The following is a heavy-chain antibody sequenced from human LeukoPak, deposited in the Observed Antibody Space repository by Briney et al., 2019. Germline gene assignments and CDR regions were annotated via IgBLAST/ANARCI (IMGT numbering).Heavy chain of an antibody. J-gene: IGHJ5*02. CDR2: ISYSGST. D-gene: IGHD3-22*01. Sequence: TLSLTCTVSGGSISSGGYYWSWSRQHPGRGLEWIGYISYSGSTYYKSSLRSRVTMSVDTSKNQFALKLSSVTAADTAVYYCARGGRLLQSYNWFDPWGQGTLVTVSS. V-gene: IGHV4-31*03. CDR3: ARGGRLLQSYNWFDP. CDR1: GGSISSGGYY.